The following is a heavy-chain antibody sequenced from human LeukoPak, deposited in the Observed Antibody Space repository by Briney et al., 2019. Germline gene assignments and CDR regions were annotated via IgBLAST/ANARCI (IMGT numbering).Heavy chain of an antibody. CDR3: ARGPVVVGATKYNWFDP. CDR2: INPNSGGT. CDR1: GHTFTGYY. D-gene: IGHD1-26*01. V-gene: IGHV1-2*02. J-gene: IGHJ5*02. Sequence: ASVKVSCKASGHTFTGYYMHWVRQAPGQGLEWMGWINPNSGGTNYAQKFQGRVTMTRDTSISTAYMELSRLRSDDTAVYYCARGPVVVGATKYNWFDPWGQGTLVTVSS.